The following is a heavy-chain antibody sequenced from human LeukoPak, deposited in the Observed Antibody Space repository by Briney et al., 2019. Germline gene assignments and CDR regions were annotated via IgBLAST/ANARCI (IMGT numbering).Heavy chain of an antibody. J-gene: IGHJ4*02. D-gene: IGHD6-19*01. V-gene: IGHV4-39*01. CDR2: IYYSGST. Sequence: PSETLSLTCTVSGGSISSSSYYWGWIRQPPGKGLEWIGSIYYSGSTYYNPSLKSRVTISVDTSKNQFSLELSSVTAADTAVYYCARWCIAVAGTAADYWGQGTLVTVSS. CDR1: GGSISSSSYY. CDR3: ARWCIAVAGTAADY.